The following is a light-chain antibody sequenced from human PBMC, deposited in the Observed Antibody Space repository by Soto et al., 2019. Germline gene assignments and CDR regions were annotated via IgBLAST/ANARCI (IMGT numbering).Light chain of an antibody. CDR2: DAS. V-gene: IGKV1-5*01. Sequence: IQLTQSPSSLSASVGDRVTITFVASQSISSWLAWHQQKPGKAPKLLIYDASSLESGVPSRFSGSGSGTEFTLTISSLQPDDFATYYCQQYNSYSPLTFGGGTKVDIK. J-gene: IGKJ4*01. CDR1: QSISSW. CDR3: QQYNSYSPLT.